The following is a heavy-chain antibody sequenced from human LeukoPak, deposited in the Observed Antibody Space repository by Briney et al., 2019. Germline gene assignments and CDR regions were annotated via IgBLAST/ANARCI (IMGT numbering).Heavy chain of an antibody. CDR2: IYSGGDT. D-gene: IGHD1-26*01. Sequence: GGSLRLSCAASGLTVSSNYMSWVRQGPGKGLEWVSVIYSGGDTYYADSVKGRFTISRDNSKNTLYLQMNSPRAEDTAVYYCAREPKRASGYYCMDVWGQETTVTVSS. J-gene: IGHJ6*02. V-gene: IGHV3-66*01. CDR1: GLTVSSNY. CDR3: AREPKRASGYYCMDV.